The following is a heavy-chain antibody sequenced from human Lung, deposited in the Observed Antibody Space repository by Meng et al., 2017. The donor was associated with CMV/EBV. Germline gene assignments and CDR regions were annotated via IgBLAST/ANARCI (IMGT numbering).Heavy chain of an antibody. J-gene: IGHJ4*02. CDR3: ARMYSGSRPFDA. CDR2: ISLSEATV. D-gene: IGHD2-15*01. Sequence: SCAASGFTFSNYEMHRVRQAPGKGLKWVAYISLSEATVHYTGSVKGRFTISRDNAKNFLYLHMNSLGAEDTAVYYCARMYSGSRPFDAWGQGTLVTVSS. V-gene: IGHV3-48*03. CDR1: GFTFSNYE.